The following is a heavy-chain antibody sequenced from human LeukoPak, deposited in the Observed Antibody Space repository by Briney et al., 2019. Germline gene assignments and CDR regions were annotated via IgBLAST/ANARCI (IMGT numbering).Heavy chain of an antibody. CDR2: VNPSSGST. CDR1: GYTFTSYF. Sequence: SVXVSCKASGYTFTSYFMHWVRQAPGQGLEWMGVVNPSSGSTTYSQKFQGRVTMTRDTSTSTVYMDLSSLRSEDTAVYYCARAVGPRGGNWFDPWGQGTLVTVSS. D-gene: IGHD1-26*01. V-gene: IGHV1-46*01. J-gene: IGHJ5*02. CDR3: ARAVGPRGGNWFDP.